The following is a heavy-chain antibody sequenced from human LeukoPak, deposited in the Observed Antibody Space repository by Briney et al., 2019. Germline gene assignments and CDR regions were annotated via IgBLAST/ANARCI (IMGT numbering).Heavy chain of an antibody. Sequence: PGGSLRLSXAASGFTFSSYSMNWVRQAPGKGMEWVSSISSSSSYIYYADSVKGRFTISRDNAKNSLYLQMNSLRAEDTAVYYCARARYGSGSSSFDYWGQGTLVTVSS. CDR3: ARARYGSGSSSFDY. CDR2: ISSSSSYI. CDR1: GFTFSSYS. V-gene: IGHV3-21*01. J-gene: IGHJ4*02. D-gene: IGHD3-10*01.